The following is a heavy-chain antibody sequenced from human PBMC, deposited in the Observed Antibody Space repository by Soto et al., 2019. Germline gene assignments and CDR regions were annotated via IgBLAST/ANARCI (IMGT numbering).Heavy chain of an antibody. CDR1: GGAFSSDA. CDR2: IIPIFGTA. J-gene: IGHJ3*02. V-gene: IGHV1-69*01. CDR3: ARERHYYGSGSDAFDI. Sequence: SVKRSFKGSGGAFSSDAVIWLRHANGQGLEWMGGIIPIFGTADYAQKFEGRVTITADESTSTAYMELSSLRSEDTAVYYCARERHYYGSGSDAFDIWGQGTMVTVSS. D-gene: IGHD3-10*01.